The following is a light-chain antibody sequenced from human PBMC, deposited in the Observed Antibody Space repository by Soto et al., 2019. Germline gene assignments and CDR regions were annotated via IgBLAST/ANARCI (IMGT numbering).Light chain of an antibody. V-gene: IGLV2-14*02. CDR3: SSYTSTTNIYV. J-gene: IGLJ1*01. Sequence: QSVLTQPASVSGSPGQSITISCTGTSSDVGAYNLVSWYQQYPGKVPKLLIYKVKYRPSGISDRFSASKSGNTASLTISGLQAEDEAEYFCSSYTSTTNIYVFGSGTKVTVL. CDR1: SSDVGAYNL. CDR2: KVK.